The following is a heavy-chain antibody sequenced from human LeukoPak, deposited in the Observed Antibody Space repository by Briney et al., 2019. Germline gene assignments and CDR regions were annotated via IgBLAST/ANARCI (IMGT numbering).Heavy chain of an antibody. CDR1: GYSFTRYR. Sequence: GESLKISCQGSGYSFTRYRIGWVRQMPGKGLDWMGIIYPGDSDTRYSPSFQGQVTISADKSISTAYLQWSSLKASDTAMYYCARLGGYCSGGSCWLDPWGQGTLVTVSS. CDR3: ARLGGYCSGGSCWLDP. D-gene: IGHD2-15*01. J-gene: IGHJ5*02. V-gene: IGHV5-51*01. CDR2: IYPGDSDT.